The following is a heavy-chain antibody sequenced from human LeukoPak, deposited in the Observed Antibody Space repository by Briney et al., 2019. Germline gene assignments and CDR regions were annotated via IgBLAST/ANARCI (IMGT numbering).Heavy chain of an antibody. Sequence: SVKVSCKASGGTFSSYAISWVRQAPGQGLEWMGGIIPIFGTANYAQKFQGRVTITADKSTSTAYMELSSLRSEDTAVYYCARAGRGSSSWFDYWGQGTLVTVSS. CDR2: IIPIFGTA. CDR1: GGTFSSYA. D-gene: IGHD6-13*01. CDR3: ARAGRGSSSWFDY. J-gene: IGHJ4*02. V-gene: IGHV1-69*06.